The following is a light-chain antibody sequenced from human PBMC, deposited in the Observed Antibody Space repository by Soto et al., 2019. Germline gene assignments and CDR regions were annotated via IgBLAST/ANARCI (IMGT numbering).Light chain of an antibody. Sequence: EIVLTQSPGTLSLSPGERATLSCRASQSVSSSYLAWYQQKPGQAPRLLIYGASRRATGIPDKFSGSGYGTDFTLTISRLEPEDFAVYYCQQYGSSLITFGGGTKVEIK. CDR1: QSVSSSY. J-gene: IGKJ4*01. V-gene: IGKV3-20*01. CDR2: GAS. CDR3: QQYGSSLIT.